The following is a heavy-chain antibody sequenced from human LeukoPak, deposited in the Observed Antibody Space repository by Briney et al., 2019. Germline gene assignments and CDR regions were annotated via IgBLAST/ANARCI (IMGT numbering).Heavy chain of an antibody. J-gene: IGHJ4*02. D-gene: IGHD4-17*01. Sequence: PGGSLRLSCAASGFTVSSNYMSWVRQAPGKGLEWVSVIYSGGSTYYADSVKGKFTISRDNSKNTLYLQMNSMRAEDTAVYYCARGNHLDYGGLDYWGQGTLVTVSS. CDR1: GFTVSSNY. CDR2: IYSGGST. CDR3: ARGNHLDYGGLDY. V-gene: IGHV3-66*01.